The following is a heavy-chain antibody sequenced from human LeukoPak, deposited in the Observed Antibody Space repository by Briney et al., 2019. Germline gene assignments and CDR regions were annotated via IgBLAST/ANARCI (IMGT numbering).Heavy chain of an antibody. Sequence: GASVKVSCKASGYTFTDYYIHWVRQATGQGLEWIGRINPDSGGTNSAHKFQGRATMTRDTSISTAYIELSSLRSDDTAVYYCARAKEQTIAARYFDYWGQGTLVTVSS. CDR2: INPDSGGT. D-gene: IGHD6-6*01. CDR1: GYTFTDYY. CDR3: ARAKEQTIAARYFDY. J-gene: IGHJ4*02. V-gene: IGHV1-2*06.